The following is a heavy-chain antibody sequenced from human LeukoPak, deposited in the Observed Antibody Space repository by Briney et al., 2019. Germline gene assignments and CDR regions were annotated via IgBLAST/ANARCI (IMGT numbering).Heavy chain of an antibody. D-gene: IGHD6-13*01. CDR2: IYYSGST. J-gene: IGHJ4*02. CDR3: AIHSSSWYELDY. Sequence: SETLSLTCTVSGGSISSYYWSWIRQPPGKGLEWIGYIYYSGSTNYNPSLKSRVTISVDTSKNQFSLKLSSVTAADTAVYYCAIHSSSWYELDYWGQGTLVTVSS. V-gene: IGHV4-59*08. CDR1: GGSISSYY.